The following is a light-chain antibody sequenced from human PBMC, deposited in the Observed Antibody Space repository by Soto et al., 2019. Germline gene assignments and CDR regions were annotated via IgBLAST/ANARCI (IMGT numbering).Light chain of an antibody. V-gene: IGLV2-14*03. Sequence: QSALTQPASVSGSPGQSITLSCTGSSSDVGTSNYVSWYQHHPGRAPKLMIYDVSNRPPGVSNRFSGSKSGNTASLTISGLQTEDEADYYCTSYTSSTTYVFGTGTKVTVL. CDR1: SSDVGTSNY. CDR2: DVS. J-gene: IGLJ1*01. CDR3: TSYTSSTTYV.